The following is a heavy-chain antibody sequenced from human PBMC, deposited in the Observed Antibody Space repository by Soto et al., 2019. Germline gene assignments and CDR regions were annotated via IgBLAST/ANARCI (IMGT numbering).Heavy chain of an antibody. D-gene: IGHD3-22*01. CDR3: ARGVNYYDSSGSSWFDP. J-gene: IGHJ5*02. CDR2: IYHTGTT. CDR1: GGSINSAGYS. V-gene: IGHV4-30-2*01. Sequence: SETLSLTCTVSGGSINSAGYSWTWIRQPPGKGLEWIGFIYHTGTTYYNPSLKSRVTISVDRSKNQFSLKLNSVTAADTAVYYWARGVNYYDSSGSSWFDPWGQGALVT.